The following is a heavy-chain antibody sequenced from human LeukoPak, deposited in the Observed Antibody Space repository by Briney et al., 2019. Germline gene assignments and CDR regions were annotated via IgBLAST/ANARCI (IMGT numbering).Heavy chain of an antibody. D-gene: IGHD6-13*01. J-gene: IGHJ3*02. V-gene: IGHV3-33*01. CDR1: GFTFTSYG. Sequence: GGSLRLSCAPSGFTFTSYGMHWVRQAPGTGLEWVAVIWYDGSNKFYADSVKGRFAISRDNSKKTLYLEMNSLRAEDTAVYYCARPYRSSWYGAFDIWGQGTMVTVSS. CDR2: IWYDGSNK. CDR3: ARPYRSSWYGAFDI.